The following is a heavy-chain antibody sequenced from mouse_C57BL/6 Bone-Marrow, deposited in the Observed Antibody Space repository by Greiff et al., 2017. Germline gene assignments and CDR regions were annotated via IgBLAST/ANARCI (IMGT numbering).Heavy chain of an antibody. Sequence: EVMLVESGGGLVQPGGSLKLSCAASGFTFSDYYMYWVRQTPEKRLEWVAYISNGGGSTYYPDTVKGRFTISRDNAKNTLYLQMSRLQSEDTAMYYCASRLYGSSYGWYFEVWGTGTTVTVSS. V-gene: IGHV5-12*01. CDR2: ISNGGGST. CDR3: ASRLYGSSYGWYFEV. CDR1: GFTFSDYY. D-gene: IGHD1-1*01. J-gene: IGHJ1*03.